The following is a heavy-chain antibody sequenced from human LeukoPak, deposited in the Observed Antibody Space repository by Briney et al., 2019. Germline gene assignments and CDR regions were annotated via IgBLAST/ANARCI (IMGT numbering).Heavy chain of an antibody. V-gene: IGHV4-34*01. D-gene: IGHD3-22*01. CDR2: INHSGST. CDR1: GGSFSGYY. CDR3: ARGEEYYDSSGYSY. Sequence: PSETLSLTCAVYGGSFSGYYWSWIRQPPGKGLEWIGEINHSGSTNYNPSLKSRVTISVDTSKNQSSLKLSSVTAADTAVYYCARGEEYYDSSGYSYWGQGTLVTVSS. J-gene: IGHJ4*02.